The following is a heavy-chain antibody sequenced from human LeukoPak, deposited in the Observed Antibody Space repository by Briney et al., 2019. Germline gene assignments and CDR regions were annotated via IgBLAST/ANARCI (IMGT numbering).Heavy chain of an antibody. Sequence: GGSLRLSCAGSGFTFGSYGMHWVRQAPGKGLEGVALIWYHGNDVDYADSVKGRFTISRDNSKNTLYLQMNSVRAEDTAVYFCARDFWNEPSKYFDYWGQGTLVTVSS. V-gene: IGHV3-33*01. J-gene: IGHJ4*02. CDR1: GFTFGSYG. CDR3: ARDFWNEPSKYFDY. D-gene: IGHD3-3*01. CDR2: IWYHGNDV.